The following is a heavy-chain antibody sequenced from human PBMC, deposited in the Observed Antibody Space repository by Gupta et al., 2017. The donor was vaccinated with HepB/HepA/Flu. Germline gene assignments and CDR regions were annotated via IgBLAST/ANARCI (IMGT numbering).Heavy chain of an antibody. Sequence: EVQFLQSGGGLVQPGGSLRLSCTAFGSTFNTYPMNWVRQAPGKGLEWISAISGSGASTYYADFVKGRFTISRDNSNNTLFLQMNNLRDGDTAVYYCARAPAGGISAASKRKWGPGTLVTVSS. D-gene: IGHD3-10*01. CDR2: ISGSGAST. J-gene: IGHJ4*02. V-gene: IGHV3-23*01. CDR3: ARAPAGGISAASKRK. CDR1: GSTFNTYP.